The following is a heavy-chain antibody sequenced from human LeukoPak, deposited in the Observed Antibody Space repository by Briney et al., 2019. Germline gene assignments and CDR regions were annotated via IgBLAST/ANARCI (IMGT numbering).Heavy chain of an antibody. CDR3: ARELAAAGKGGWFDP. CDR1: GGSISSYY. V-gene: IGHV4-59*01. Sequence: NHSETLSLTCTVSGGSISSYYWSWIRQPPGKGLEWIGYIYYSGSTNYNPSLKSRVTISVDTSKNQFSLKLSSVTAADTAVYYCARELAAAGKGGWFDPWGQGTLVTVSS. J-gene: IGHJ5*02. CDR2: IYYSGST. D-gene: IGHD6-13*01.